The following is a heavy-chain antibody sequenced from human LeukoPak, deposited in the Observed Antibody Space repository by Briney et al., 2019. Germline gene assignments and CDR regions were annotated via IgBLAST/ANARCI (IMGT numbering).Heavy chain of an antibody. V-gene: IGHV3-30-3*01. CDR3: ARDHSLEYGNWFDP. CDR1: GFTFSSYA. D-gene: IGHD3-3*01. Sequence: GGSLRLSSAASGFTFSSYAMHWVRQPPGKGLEWVAVTSYDGSNKYYADSVKGRFTISRDNSKNTLYLQMNSLRAEDTAVYYCARDHSLEYGNWFDPWGQGILVTVSS. CDR2: TSYDGSNK. J-gene: IGHJ5*02.